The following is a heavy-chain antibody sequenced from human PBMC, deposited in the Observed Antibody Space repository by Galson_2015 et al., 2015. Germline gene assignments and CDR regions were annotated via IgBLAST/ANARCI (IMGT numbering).Heavy chain of an antibody. Sequence: ETLSLTCAVSGGSINSDNWWSWVRQSPGKGLEWIGEIYPSGATNYDPSLRSRVTMSIDKSQNQFSLRLNSVTAADTAVYYCASGTEILTGSRLDYWGQGTLVTVSS. CDR1: GGSINSDNW. CDR3: ASGTEILTGSRLDY. D-gene: IGHD3-9*01. J-gene: IGHJ4*02. V-gene: IGHV4-4*02. CDR2: IYPSGAT.